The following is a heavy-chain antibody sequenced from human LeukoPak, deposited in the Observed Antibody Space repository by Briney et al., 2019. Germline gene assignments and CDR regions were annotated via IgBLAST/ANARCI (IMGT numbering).Heavy chain of an antibody. CDR2: INHSGST. J-gene: IGHJ4*02. Sequence: SETLSLTCAVYGGSFSGYYWSWIRQPPGKGLEWVGEINHSGSTNYNPSLKSRVTISVDTSKNQFSLKLSSVTAADTAVYYCARDSDEWGSSGLDYWGQGTLVTVSS. CDR1: GGSFSGYY. CDR3: ARDSDEWGSSGLDY. V-gene: IGHV4-34*01. D-gene: IGHD6-19*01.